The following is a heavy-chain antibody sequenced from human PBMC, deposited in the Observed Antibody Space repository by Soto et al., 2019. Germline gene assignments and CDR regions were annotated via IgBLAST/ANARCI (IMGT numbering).Heavy chain of an antibody. CDR3: HTPYSSSWFDAFDI. CDR2: ISYDGSNK. V-gene: IGHV3-30-3*01. J-gene: IGHJ3*02. CDR1: GFTFSSYA. D-gene: IGHD6-13*01. Sequence: HPGGSLRLSCAASGFTFSSYAMHWVRQAPGKGLEWVAVISYDGSNKYYADSVKGRFTISRDNSKNTLYLQMNSLRAEDTAVYYCHTPYSSSWFDAFDIWGQGTMVTVSS.